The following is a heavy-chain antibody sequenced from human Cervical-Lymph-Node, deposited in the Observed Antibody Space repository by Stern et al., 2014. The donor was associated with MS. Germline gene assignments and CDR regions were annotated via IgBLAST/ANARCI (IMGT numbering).Heavy chain of an antibody. Sequence: EVQLLESGAEVKKPGGSLKISCKGSGYSFTANWIAWVRQMPGKGLEWMGIIYPGDSDTRYSPSFQGQVTISADKSISTAYLQWSSLKASDTAMYYCARDYGDYAFDYWGQGTLVTVSS. CDR3: ARDYGDYAFDY. V-gene: IGHV5-51*01. J-gene: IGHJ4*02. D-gene: IGHD4-17*01. CDR2: IYPGDSDT. CDR1: GYSFTANW.